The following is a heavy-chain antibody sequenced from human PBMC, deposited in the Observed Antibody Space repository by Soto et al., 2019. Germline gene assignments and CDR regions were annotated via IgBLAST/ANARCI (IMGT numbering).Heavy chain of an antibody. Sequence: GESLKISCKGSGYSFTSYWISWVRQMPGKGLEWMGRIDPSDSYTNYSPSFQGHVTILADKSISTAYLQWSSLKASDTAMYYCARGRDGYNYPRYNWFDPWGQGTLVTVSS. CDR1: GYSFTSYW. J-gene: IGHJ5*02. V-gene: IGHV5-10-1*01. CDR2: IDPSDSYT. D-gene: IGHD5-12*01. CDR3: ARGRDGYNYPRYNWFDP.